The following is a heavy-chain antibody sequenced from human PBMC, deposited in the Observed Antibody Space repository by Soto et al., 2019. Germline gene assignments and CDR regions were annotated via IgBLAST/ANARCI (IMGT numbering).Heavy chain of an antibody. V-gene: IGHV3-30-3*01. Sequence: PGGSLRLSCAASGISFSRKAMHWVRQASGKGLEWVSIISYDGSNKYYADSVKGRFTIARDNSKNTLYLQMNSLRAEDTAVYYCARDTLRDILILIYCTEWHAMDVWGQGTTVTVSS. J-gene: IGHJ6*02. D-gene: IGHD2-8*02. CDR1: GISFSRKA. CDR3: ARDTLRDILILIYCTEWHAMDV. CDR2: ISYDGSNK.